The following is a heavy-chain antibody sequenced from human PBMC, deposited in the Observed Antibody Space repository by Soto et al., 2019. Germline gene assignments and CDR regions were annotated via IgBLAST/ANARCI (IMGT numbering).Heavy chain of an antibody. CDR2: ISAYNGNT. D-gene: IGHD2-2*01. V-gene: IGHV1-18*01. Sequence: ASVKVSCKASGYTFTNFGFSWVRQAPGQGLEWMGWISAYNGNTNYAQKLQGRVTLTTDTSTSTAYMELRSLRSDDSAMYFCAGFYCSSTSCSRGIDHWGQGTLVTVSS. CDR1: GYTFTNFG. J-gene: IGHJ4*02. CDR3: AGFYCSSTSCSRGIDH.